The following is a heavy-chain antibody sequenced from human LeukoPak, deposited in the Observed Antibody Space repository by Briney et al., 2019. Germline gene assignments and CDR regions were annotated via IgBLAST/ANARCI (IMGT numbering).Heavy chain of an antibody. CDR1: GGSISSYY. D-gene: IGHD6-13*01. Sequence: SETLSLTCTVSGGSISSYYWSWIRQPAGKGLEWIGRIYTSGSTNYNPSLKSRVTMSVDTSKNQFSLKLGSVTAADTAVYYCARARGVAAYAGVNNWFDPWGQGTLVTVSS. CDR2: IYTSGST. V-gene: IGHV4-4*07. CDR3: ARARGVAAYAGVNNWFDP. J-gene: IGHJ5*02.